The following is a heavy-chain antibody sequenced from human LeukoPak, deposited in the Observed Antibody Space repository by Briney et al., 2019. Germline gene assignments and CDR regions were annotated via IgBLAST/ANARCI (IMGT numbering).Heavy chain of an antibody. CDR2: ISGSGGST. CDR1: GFTFSSYA. D-gene: IGHD2-21*02. CDR3: AKDRNIVVVTAIFDY. J-gene: IGHJ4*02. V-gene: IGHV3-23*01. Sequence: GGSLRLSCAASGFTFSSYAMSWVRQAPGKGLEWVSAISGSGGSTYYADSVKGRFTISRDNSMNTLYLEMNSLRAEDTAVYYCAKDRNIVVVTAIFDYWGQGTLVTASS.